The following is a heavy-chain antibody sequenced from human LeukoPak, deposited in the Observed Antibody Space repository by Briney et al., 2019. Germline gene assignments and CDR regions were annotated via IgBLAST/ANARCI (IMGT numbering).Heavy chain of an antibody. Sequence: PGGSLRLFCAASGFTFSSYSMNWVRQAPGKGLEWVSYISSSSSTIYYADSVKGRFTISRDNAKNSLYLQMNSLRAEDTAVYYCASMGLTRAGDWGQGTLVTVSS. CDR3: ASMGLTRAGD. V-gene: IGHV3-48*01. J-gene: IGHJ4*02. CDR2: ISSSSSTI. D-gene: IGHD4/OR15-4a*01. CDR1: GFTFSSYS.